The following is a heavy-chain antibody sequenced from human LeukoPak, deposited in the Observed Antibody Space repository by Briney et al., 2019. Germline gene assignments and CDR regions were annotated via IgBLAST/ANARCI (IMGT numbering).Heavy chain of an antibody. CDR2: IKQDGSEK. V-gene: IGHV3-7*01. J-gene: IGHJ6*03. D-gene: IGHD3-3*01. Sequence: AGGSLRLSCAASGFTFSSYWMSWVRQAPGKGLEWVANIKQDGSEKYYVDSVKGRLTISRDNAKNSLYLQMNSLRAEDTAVYYCARGYDFWSGSWGYYYYYMDVWGKGTTVTVSS. CDR3: ARGYDFWSGSWGYYYYYMDV. CDR1: GFTFSSYW.